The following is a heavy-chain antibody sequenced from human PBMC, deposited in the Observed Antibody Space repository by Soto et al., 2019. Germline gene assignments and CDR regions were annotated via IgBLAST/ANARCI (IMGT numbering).Heavy chain of an antibody. CDR1: GYTFTSYY. J-gene: IGHJ4*02. Sequence: ASVKVSCKASGYTFTSYYMHWVRQAPGQGLEWMGIINPSGGSTSYAQKFQGRVTMTRDTSTSTVYMELSSLRSEDTAVYYCARDEVVVTARPGYYFDYWGQGTLVTAPQ. CDR3: ARDEVVVTARPGYYFDY. V-gene: IGHV1-46*01. CDR2: INPSGGST. D-gene: IGHD2-21*02.